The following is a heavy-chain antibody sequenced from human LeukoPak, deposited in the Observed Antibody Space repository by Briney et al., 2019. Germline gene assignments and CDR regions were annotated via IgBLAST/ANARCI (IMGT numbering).Heavy chain of an antibody. CDR1: GFTFSRYW. CDR2: INPDGKDI. CDR3: LRGKPLDY. D-gene: IGHD3-10*01. V-gene: IGHV3-74*01. Sequence: PGGSLRLSCAVSGFTFSRYWMYWVRQAPGKGLVWVSRINPDGKDITYADSVKGRFTVSRDNANNVLYPQIDSLRADDTAVYYCLRGKPLDYWGQGTLVTVSS. J-gene: IGHJ4*02.